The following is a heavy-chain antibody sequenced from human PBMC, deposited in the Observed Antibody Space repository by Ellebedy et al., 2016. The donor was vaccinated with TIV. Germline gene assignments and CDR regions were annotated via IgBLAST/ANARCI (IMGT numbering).Heavy chain of an antibody. J-gene: IGHJ4*02. Sequence: ASVKVSXKASGYTFTSYAMHWVRQAPGQRLEWMGWINAGNGNTKYSQKFQGRVTMTEDTSTDTAYMELSSLRSEDTAVYYCATRRTGTDYWGQGTLVTVSS. V-gene: IGHV1-3*01. CDR2: INAGNGNT. D-gene: IGHD1-1*01. CDR3: ATRRTGTDY. CDR1: GYTFTSYA.